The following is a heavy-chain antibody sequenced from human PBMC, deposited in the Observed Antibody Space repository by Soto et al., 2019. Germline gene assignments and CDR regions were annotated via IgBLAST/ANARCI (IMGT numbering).Heavy chain of an antibody. CDR1: GFAIRRGYY. J-gene: IGHJ4*02. CDR3: AREKVGTTFFDN. Sequence: SVTLSLTCNVAGFAIRRGYYWIWVRQPPGKGLEWIGSIYPSVSSYHNPSLETRLTLSIDTSKNQFTLKLASVTAADTALYFCAREKVGTTFFDNWGQGTLVAV. CDR2: IYPSVSS. D-gene: IGHD1-1*01. V-gene: IGHV4-38-2*02.